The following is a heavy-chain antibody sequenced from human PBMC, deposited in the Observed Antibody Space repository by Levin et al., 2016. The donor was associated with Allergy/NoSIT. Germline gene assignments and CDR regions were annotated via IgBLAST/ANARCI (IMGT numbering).Heavy chain of an antibody. Sequence: GESLKISCAASGFSFSTYAMNWVRQAPGKGLEWVSALSGSGVHTYYADSVKGRFTISRDDSKNMLYLQMNSLRAEDTAMYYCAKDVTAIVGAYDAFDIWGRGTMLTVSS. CDR2: LSGSGVHT. V-gene: IGHV3-23*01. D-gene: IGHD1-26*01. CDR3: AKDVTAIVGAYDAFDI. CDR1: GFSFSTYA. J-gene: IGHJ3*02.